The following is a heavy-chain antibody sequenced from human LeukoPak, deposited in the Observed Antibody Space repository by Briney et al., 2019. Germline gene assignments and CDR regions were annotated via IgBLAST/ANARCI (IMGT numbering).Heavy chain of an antibody. CDR1: GGTFSSYA. V-gene: IGHV1-8*02. CDR2: MNPNSGNT. Sequence: ASVKVSCKASGGTFSSYAISWVRQATGQGLEWMGWMNPNSGNTGYAQKFQGRVTMTRNTSISTAYMELSSLRSDDTAVYYCVFEFDIWGQGTMVTVSS. J-gene: IGHJ3*02. CDR3: VFEFDI.